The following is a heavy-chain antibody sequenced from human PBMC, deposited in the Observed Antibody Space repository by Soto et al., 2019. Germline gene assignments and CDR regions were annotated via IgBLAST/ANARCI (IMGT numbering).Heavy chain of an antibody. CDR1: GGSISSYY. CDR3: AREGSSGYYYYIDV. D-gene: IGHD3-10*01. J-gene: IGHJ6*03. CDR2: IYYSGST. V-gene: IGHV4-59*12. Sequence: QVQLQESGPGLVKPSETLSLTCTVSGGSISSYYWSWIRQPPGRGLEWIGNIYYSGSTNYNPSLKNLVTISVDTSKTQFSLKLSSVTAADTAVYYCAREGSSGYYYYIDVWGKGTTVTVSS.